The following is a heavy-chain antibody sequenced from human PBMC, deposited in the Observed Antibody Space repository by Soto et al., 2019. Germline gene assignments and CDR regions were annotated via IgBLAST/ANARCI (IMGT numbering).Heavy chain of an antibody. CDR3: ARASGSSYRFDP. J-gene: IGHJ5*02. Sequence: QVQLVQSGAEVKKPGASVKVSCKASGYTFTSYGISWVRQAPGQGLEWMGWISAYNGNTNYAQKLQGRVTMTTDTYTSTAYMEVRSLTSDDTAVYYCARASGSSYRFDPWGQGTLVTVSS. V-gene: IGHV1-18*01. CDR2: ISAYNGNT. CDR1: GYTFTSYG. D-gene: IGHD1-26*01.